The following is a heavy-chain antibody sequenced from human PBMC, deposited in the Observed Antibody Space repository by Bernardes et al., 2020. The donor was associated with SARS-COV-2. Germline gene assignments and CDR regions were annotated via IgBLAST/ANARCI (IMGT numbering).Heavy chain of an antibody. CDR1: GFTFSSYW. CDR3: VRSCSTAGSCYGRFGP. D-gene: IGHD2-15*01. J-gene: IGHJ5*02. CDR2: IRSDGSST. V-gene: IGHV3-74*01. Sequence: GGSLRLSCAASGFTFSSYWMHWVRQTPGKGLVWVSRIRSDGSSTTYADSVKGRFTISRDNAKNTLYLQMNNLRVEDTAVYYCVRSCSTAGSCYGRFGPWGQGTLVTVSS.